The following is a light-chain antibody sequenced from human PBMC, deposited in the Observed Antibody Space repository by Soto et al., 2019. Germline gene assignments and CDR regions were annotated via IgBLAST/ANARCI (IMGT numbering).Light chain of an antibody. CDR1: QSVSSY. CDR2: DAS. Sequence: EIVLTQSPVTLSLSPGERATLSCRASQSVSSYLAWYQQKPGQAPRLLIYDASNRATGIPARFSGSGSGTEFTLTISRLQSEDFAVYYCQQYNNWPPWTFGQGTKVDIK. J-gene: IGKJ1*01. V-gene: IGKV3-11*01. CDR3: QQYNNWPPWT.